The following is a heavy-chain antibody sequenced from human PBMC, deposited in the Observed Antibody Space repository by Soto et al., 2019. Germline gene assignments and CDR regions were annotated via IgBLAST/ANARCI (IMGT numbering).Heavy chain of an antibody. CDR2: IIPILVIA. Sequence: QVQLVPSWAEVKKPGSSVKVSCKAAGGTFSSYTISWVRQSPGQGLEWMVRIIPILVIANYVQKFQGRVTITADKSTSTAYMELSSLRSEDTAVYYCARNFGGQLPPQVGWFDPWGQGTLVTVSS. CDR3: ARNFGGQLPPQVGWFDP. V-gene: IGHV1-69*02. J-gene: IGHJ5*02. CDR1: GGTFSSYT. D-gene: IGHD2-2*01.